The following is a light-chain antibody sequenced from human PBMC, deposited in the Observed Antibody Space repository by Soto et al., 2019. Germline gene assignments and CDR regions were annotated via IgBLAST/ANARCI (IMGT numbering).Light chain of an antibody. J-gene: IGKJ3*01. Sequence: EIVLTQSPGTLSLSPGERATLSCRASQSVSSTYLAWYQQKPGQAPRLLIYGASSRATGIPDRFSGSGSGTDFTLTISRLEPEDFAVYYCQQSGSSPLFAFGPGTKVEI. CDR1: QSVSSTY. CDR2: GAS. CDR3: QQSGSSPLFA. V-gene: IGKV3-20*01.